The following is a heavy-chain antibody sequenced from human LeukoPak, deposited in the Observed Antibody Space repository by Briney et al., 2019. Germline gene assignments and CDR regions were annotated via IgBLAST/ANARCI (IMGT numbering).Heavy chain of an antibody. Sequence: SQTLCLTRAVYGGSFGGYYWSWIRQPPGKGLEWIVYIYFSGSTNYKPSLKSRVTISVETSKNQFSLKLSSVTASATAVYYRARGSRYNWKYFVFDYKGQGSLVTV. CDR1: GGSFGGYY. J-gene: IGHJ4*02. CDR2: IYFSGST. V-gene: IGHV4-59*01. CDR3: ARGSRYNWKYFVFDY. D-gene: IGHD1-20*01.